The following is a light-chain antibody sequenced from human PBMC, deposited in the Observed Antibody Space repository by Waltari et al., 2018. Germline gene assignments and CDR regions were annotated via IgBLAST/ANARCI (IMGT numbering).Light chain of an antibody. Sequence: QSALTQPASVSGSPGQSITISCAGSGTDIGYSDYVSWYQQYPDHVPKLLIYDVSQPPSGISTRFSCSKSGNTAFLTISGLQADDEADYYCSAHTITLHVVFGGGTKVTVL. CDR3: SAHTITLHVV. CDR1: GTDIGYSDY. V-gene: IGLV2-14*03. CDR2: DVS. J-gene: IGLJ2*01.